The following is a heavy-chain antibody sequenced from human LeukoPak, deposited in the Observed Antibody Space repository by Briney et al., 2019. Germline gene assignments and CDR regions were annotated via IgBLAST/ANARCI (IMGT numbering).Heavy chain of an antibody. D-gene: IGHD1-20*01. CDR1: GFTFSSYS. Sequence: GGSLRLSCAASGFTFSSYSMNWVRQAPGKGLEWVSSISSSSSYIYYADSVKGRFTISRDNAKNSLYLRMNSLRAEDTAVYYCARTGAGITGTKNWFDPWGQGTLVTVSS. V-gene: IGHV3-21*01. CDR3: ARTGAGITGTKNWFDP. J-gene: IGHJ5*02. CDR2: ISSSSSYI.